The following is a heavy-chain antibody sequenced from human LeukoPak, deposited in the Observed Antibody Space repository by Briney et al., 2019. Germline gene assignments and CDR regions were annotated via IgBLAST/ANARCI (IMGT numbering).Heavy chain of an antibody. CDR3: ARGRPAVVDY. D-gene: IGHD6-19*01. J-gene: IGHJ4*02. V-gene: IGHV4-34*01. Sequence: SETLSLTCAVYGGSFSGYYWSWIRQPPGNWLEWIGEINHSGSTNYNPSLKSRVTISVDTSKNQFSLKLSSVTAADTAVYYCARGRPAVVDYWGQGTLVTVSS. CDR1: GGSFSGYY. CDR2: INHSGST.